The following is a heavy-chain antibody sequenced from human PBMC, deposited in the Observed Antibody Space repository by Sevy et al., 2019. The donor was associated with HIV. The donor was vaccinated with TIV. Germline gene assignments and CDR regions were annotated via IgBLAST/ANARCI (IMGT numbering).Heavy chain of an antibody. CDR3: ATTKDYYESSGSPFDY. CDR1: GYTLTQLS. Sequence: GESLKISCKDSGYTLTQLSMHWVRQAPGKGLEWMGSFDPEDGETLYAQKFQGRVTMTEDTSTDTAYMELSSLRSEDTAIYYCATTKDYYESSGSPFDYWGQGTLVTVSS. CDR2: FDPEDGET. J-gene: IGHJ4*02. V-gene: IGHV1-24*01. D-gene: IGHD3-22*01.